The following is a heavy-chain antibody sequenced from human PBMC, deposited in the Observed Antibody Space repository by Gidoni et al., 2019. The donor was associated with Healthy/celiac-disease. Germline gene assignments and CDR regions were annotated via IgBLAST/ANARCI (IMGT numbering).Heavy chain of an antibody. Sequence: EVQLLESGGGLVQPGGSVRLSCAASGFTFIGYAMSWVRQAPGKGLEWVSAISGSGGSTYYADSVKGRFTISRDNSKNTLYLQMNSLRAEDTAVYYCAKSPDSSGYRIIAEYFQHWGQGTLVTVSS. D-gene: IGHD3-22*01. CDR1: GFTFIGYA. CDR2: ISGSGGST. V-gene: IGHV3-23*01. CDR3: AKSPDSSGYRIIAEYFQH. J-gene: IGHJ1*01.